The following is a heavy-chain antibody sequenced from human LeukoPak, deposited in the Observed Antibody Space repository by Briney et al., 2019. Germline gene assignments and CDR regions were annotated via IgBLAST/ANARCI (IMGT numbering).Heavy chain of an antibody. CDR1: GFTFSSYV. V-gene: IGHV3-23*01. D-gene: IGHD3-10*02. CDR2: ISGSGGST. CDR3: AELGITMIGGV. J-gene: IGHJ6*03. Sequence: GGTLRLSCAASGFTFSSYVMSWVRQAPGKGLEWVSAISGSGGSTYYADSVKGRFTISRDNAKNSLYLQMNSLRAEDTAVYYCAELGITMIGGVWGKGTTVTISS.